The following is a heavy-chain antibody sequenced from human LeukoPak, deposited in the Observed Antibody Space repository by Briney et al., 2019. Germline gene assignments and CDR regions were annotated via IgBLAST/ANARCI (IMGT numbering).Heavy chain of an antibody. CDR2: IYSGGST. CDR1: GFTFSSYW. J-gene: IGHJ4*02. Sequence: GGSLRLSCAASGFTFSSYWMHWVRQAPGKGLEWVSVIYSGGSTYYADSVKGRFTISRDNSKNTLYLQMNSLRAEDTAVYYCATLAKDDLWGQGTLVTVSS. D-gene: IGHD5-12*01. CDR3: ATLAKDDL. V-gene: IGHV3-53*01.